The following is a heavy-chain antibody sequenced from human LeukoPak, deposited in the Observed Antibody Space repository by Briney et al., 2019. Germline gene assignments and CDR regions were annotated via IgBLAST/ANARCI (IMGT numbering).Heavy chain of an antibody. Sequence: GRSLRLSCAASGFTSADYGMGWVRQAPGKGLEWVCGINWNGGSTGYADSVKGRLTMSRNHATNSPYLQMNCQIAEDPALTYCGGVTVDHGGNVYYFDFWGQGTLVPVST. J-gene: IGHJ4*02. CDR3: GGVTVDHGGNVYYFDF. D-gene: IGHD4-23*01. V-gene: IGHV3-20*04. CDR2: INWNGGST. CDR1: GFTSADYG.